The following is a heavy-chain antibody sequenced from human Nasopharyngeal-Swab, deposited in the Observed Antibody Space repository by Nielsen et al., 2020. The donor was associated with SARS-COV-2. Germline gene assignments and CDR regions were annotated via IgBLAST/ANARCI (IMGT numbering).Heavy chain of an antibody. CDR1: GLTFSSYW. V-gene: IGHV3-7*01. D-gene: IGHD2-2*01. CDR3: ARDRDYAGAFDI. Sequence: GESLKISGAAYGLTFSSYWMSWVRQAPGKGLEWVANIKQDGSEKYYVDSVKGQFTISRDNAKNSLYLQMNSLRAEDTAVYYCARDRDYAGAFDIWGQGTMVTVSS. J-gene: IGHJ3*02. CDR2: IKQDGSEK.